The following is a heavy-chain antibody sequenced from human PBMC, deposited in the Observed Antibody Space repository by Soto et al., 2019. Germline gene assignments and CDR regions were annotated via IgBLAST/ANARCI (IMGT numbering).Heavy chain of an antibody. Sequence: ASVKVSCTASGYTFTSYAMHWVRQAPGQRLEWMGWINAGNGNTKYSQKFQGRVTITRDTSASTAYMELSSLRSEDTAVYYCARSGDSSSWDPYYGMDVWGQGTTVTVSS. CDR3: ARSGDSSSWDPYYGMDV. D-gene: IGHD6-13*01. CDR1: GYTFTSYA. CDR2: INAGNGNT. V-gene: IGHV1-3*01. J-gene: IGHJ6*02.